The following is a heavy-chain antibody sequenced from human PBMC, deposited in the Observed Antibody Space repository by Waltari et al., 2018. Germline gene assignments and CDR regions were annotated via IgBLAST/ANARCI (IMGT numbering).Heavy chain of an antibody. V-gene: IGHV1-18*01. CDR3: ARDCGGDCSFDY. Sequence: QVQLVQSGAEVKKPGASVKVSCKASGSTLTSYGISWVRQVPGQGLEWMGWISAYSGNTNYAQKLQGRVTMTTDTSTRTAYMELRSLRSDDTAVYYCARDCGGDCSFDYWGQGTLVTVSS. J-gene: IGHJ4*02. CDR1: GSTLTSYG. CDR2: ISAYSGNT. D-gene: IGHD2-21*02.